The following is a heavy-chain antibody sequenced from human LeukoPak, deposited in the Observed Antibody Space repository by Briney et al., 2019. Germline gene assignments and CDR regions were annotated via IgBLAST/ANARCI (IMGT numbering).Heavy chain of an antibody. Sequence: GGSLRLSCAASGFTFSSYAMSWVRQAPGKGLEWVSAISGSGGSTYYADSVKGRFTISRDNSKNTLYLQMNSLRAEDTAVYYCAKSSGIVATIGAYYYYGMDVWGQGTMVTVSS. V-gene: IGHV3-23*01. CDR3: AKSSGIVATIGAYYYYGMDV. CDR2: ISGSGGST. CDR1: GFTFSSYA. D-gene: IGHD5-12*01. J-gene: IGHJ6*02.